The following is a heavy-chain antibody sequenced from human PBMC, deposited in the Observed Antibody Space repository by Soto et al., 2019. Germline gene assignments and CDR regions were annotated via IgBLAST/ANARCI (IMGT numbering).Heavy chain of an antibody. CDR3: AREAIGYSSGPDAFDI. CDR2: IYYSGST. CDR1: GGFISSYY. J-gene: IGHJ3*02. D-gene: IGHD6-19*01. V-gene: IGHV4-59*01. Sequence: PSETLSLTCTVSGGFISSYYWSWIRQPPGKGLEWIGYIYYSGSTNYNPSLKSRVTISVDTSKNQFSLKLSSVTAADTAVYYCAREAIGYSSGPDAFDIWGQGTMVTVSS.